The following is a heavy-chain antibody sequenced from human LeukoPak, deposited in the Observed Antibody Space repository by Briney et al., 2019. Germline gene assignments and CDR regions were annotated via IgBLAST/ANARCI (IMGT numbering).Heavy chain of an antibody. CDR2: INQDGSAN. J-gene: IGHJ4*02. D-gene: IGHD3-3*01. CDR1: GFTFSSYY. Sequence: GGSLRLSCAASGFTFSSYYMSWIRQAPGKGLEWVANINQDGSANYYVYSVKGGFTISDDNAKNSLYLQMNILSAEDTAVYYCASWDFWRSKPFDYWGQGTLVTVSS. V-gene: IGHV3-7*01. CDR3: ASWDFWRSKPFDY.